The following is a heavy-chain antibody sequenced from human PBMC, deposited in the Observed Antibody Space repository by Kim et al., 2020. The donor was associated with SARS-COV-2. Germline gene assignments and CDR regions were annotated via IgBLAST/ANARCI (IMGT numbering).Heavy chain of an antibody. CDR3: ARPPDEGADAFDI. V-gene: IGHV4-39*01. D-gene: IGHD3-16*01. CDR2: IYYSGST. Sequence: SETLSLTCTVSGGSISSSSYYWGWIRQPPGKGLEWIGSIYYSGSTYYNPSLKSRVTISVDTSKNQFSLKLSSVTAADTAVYYCARPPDEGADAFDIWGQG. J-gene: IGHJ3*02. CDR1: GGSISSSSYY.